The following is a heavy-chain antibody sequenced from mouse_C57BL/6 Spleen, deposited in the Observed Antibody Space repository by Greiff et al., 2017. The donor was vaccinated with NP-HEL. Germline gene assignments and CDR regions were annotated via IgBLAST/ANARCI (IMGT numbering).Heavy chain of an antibody. V-gene: IGHV14-4*01. J-gene: IGHJ4*01. CDR3: TNNPYAMDY. CDR2: IDPENGDT. D-gene: IGHD1-3*01. CDR1: GFNIKDDY. Sequence: VQLKESGAELVRPGASVKLSCTASGFNIKDDYMHWVKQRPEQGLEWIGWIDPENGDTEYASKFQGKATITADTSSNTAYLQLSSLTSEDTAVYYCTNNPYAMDYWGQGTSVTVSS.